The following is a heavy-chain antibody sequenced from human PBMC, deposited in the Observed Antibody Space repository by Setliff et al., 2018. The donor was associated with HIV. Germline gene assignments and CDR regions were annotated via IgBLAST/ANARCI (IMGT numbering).Heavy chain of an antibody. CDR3: ARVAGGVDAFEI. CDR1: GGSISTGSYY. CDR2: IYTSGST. J-gene: IGHJ3*02. V-gene: IGHV4-61*02. D-gene: IGHD6-19*01. Sequence: SETLSLTCTVSGGSISTGSYYWSWIRQPAGKGLEWIGRIYTSGSTNYNPSLKSRITISVDTSKKQFSLKLTSVTAADSAVYYCARVAGGVDAFEIWGQGTMVTVS.